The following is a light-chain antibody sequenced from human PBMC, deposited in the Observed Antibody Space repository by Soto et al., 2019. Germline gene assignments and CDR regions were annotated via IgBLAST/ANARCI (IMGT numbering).Light chain of an antibody. J-gene: IGKJ4*01. V-gene: IGKV3-20*01. CDR1: QSVSSSY. CDR3: QQYGSSPLT. CDR2: GAS. Sequence: EIVLRQSPGTLSLCTGERATLSCRASQSVSSSYLAWYQQKPGQAPRLLIYGASSRATGIPDRFSGSGSGTDFTLTISRLEPEDFAVYYCQQYGSSPLTFGGGTKVDIK.